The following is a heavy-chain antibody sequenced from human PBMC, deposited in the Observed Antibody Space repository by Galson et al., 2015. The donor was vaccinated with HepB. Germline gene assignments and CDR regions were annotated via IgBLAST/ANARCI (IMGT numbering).Heavy chain of an antibody. CDR3: AITCCSGGSCYPSDYFDY. J-gene: IGHJ4*02. D-gene: IGHD2-15*01. Sequence: QSGAEVKKPGESLKISCKASGYTFTSYYMHWVRQAPGQGLEWMGIINPSGGSTSYAQKFQGRVTMTRDTSTSTVYMELSSLRSEDTAVYYCAITCCSGGSCYPSDYFDYWGQGTLVTVSS. CDR2: INPSGGST. CDR1: GYTFTSYY. V-gene: IGHV1-46*01.